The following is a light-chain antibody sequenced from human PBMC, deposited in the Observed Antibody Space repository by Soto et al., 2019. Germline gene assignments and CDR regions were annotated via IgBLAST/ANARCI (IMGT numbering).Light chain of an antibody. CDR1: QTINNN. J-gene: IGKJ5*01. Sequence: DIRMTQSPSTLSASVVARVTITCRASQTINNNLNWYQQKPGKAPKLLIYGASSLQSGVPSRFSGSGSGTEFTLTISSLQPEDFATYYCQQSYSIPPITFGQGTRPAI. V-gene: IGKV1-39*01. CDR3: QQSYSIPPIT. CDR2: GAS.